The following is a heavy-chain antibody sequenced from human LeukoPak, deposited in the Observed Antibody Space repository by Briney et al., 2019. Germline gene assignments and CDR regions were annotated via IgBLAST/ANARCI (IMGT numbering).Heavy chain of an antibody. V-gene: IGHV3-48*01. CDR3: ARDRHKYNYDSGGYPPY. J-gene: IGHJ4*02. CDR2: IRSSSSTI. D-gene: IGHD3-22*01. Sequence: GGSLRLSRAASGFTFSSYSMLWVRQAPGKGLEWVSYIRSSSSTIYYADSVKGRFTISRDNAKNSLYLQMNTLRAEDTAVYYCARDRHKYNYDSGGYPPYWGQGTLVTVSS. CDR1: GFTFSSYS.